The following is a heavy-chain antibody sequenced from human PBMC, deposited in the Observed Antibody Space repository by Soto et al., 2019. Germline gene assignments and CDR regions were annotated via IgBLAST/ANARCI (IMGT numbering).Heavy chain of an antibody. J-gene: IGHJ4*02. Sequence: QVQLQESGPGLVKPSQTLSLTCTVSGGSISSGGYYWSWIRQHPGKGLEWIGYIYYSGSTYYNPSRKSRVTISVDTSKNQFSLKLSSVTAADTAVYYCARVKSYCSGGSCPDNPPFDYWGQGTLVTVSS. V-gene: IGHV4-31*03. CDR1: GGSISSGGYY. D-gene: IGHD2-15*01. CDR3: ARVKSYCSGGSCPDNPPFDY. CDR2: IYYSGST.